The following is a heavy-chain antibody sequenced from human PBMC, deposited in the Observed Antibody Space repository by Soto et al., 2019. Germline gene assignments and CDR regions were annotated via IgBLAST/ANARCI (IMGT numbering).Heavy chain of an antibody. J-gene: IGHJ6*02. CDR2: INPNSGGT. D-gene: IGHD2-2*01. CDR3: ARARYCSSTSCYGHYYYGMDV. CDR1: GYTFTGYY. V-gene: IGHV1-2*04. Sequence: QVQLVQSGAEVKKPGASVKVSCKASGYTFTGYYMHWVRQAPGQDLEWMGWINPNSGGTHYAQKFQGWVTMTRDTSFRTAYMELSRLRSDDTAVYYCARARYCSSTSCYGHYYYGMDVWGQGTTVTVFS.